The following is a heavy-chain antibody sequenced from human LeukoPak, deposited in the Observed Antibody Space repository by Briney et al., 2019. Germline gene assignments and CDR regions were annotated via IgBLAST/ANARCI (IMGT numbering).Heavy chain of an antibody. CDR2: I. CDR3: ATGGGDWFDP. J-gene: IGHJ5*02. D-gene: IGHD2-8*02. Sequence: GGSLRLSCAASGFTFSSYSMNWVRQAPGKGLEWVSSIKGRFTISRDNAKNSLYLQMNSLRAEDTAVYYCATGGGDWFDPGAREPWSPSPQ. CDR1: GFTFSSYS. V-gene: IGHV3-21*01.